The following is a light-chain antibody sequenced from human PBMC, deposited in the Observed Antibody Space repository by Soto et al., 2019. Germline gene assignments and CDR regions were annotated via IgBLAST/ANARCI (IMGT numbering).Light chain of an antibody. CDR3: SSYTSSSTLDV. CDR1: SSDVGAYNY. Sequence: QSALTQPASVSGSPGQSITISCTGTSSDVGAYNYVSWYQQHPGKAPKLMIYDVSNRPSGVSNRFSGSKSGNTAFLTISGLQAEDEADYYCSSYTSSSTLDVFGTGTKVTVL. V-gene: IGLV2-14*01. J-gene: IGLJ1*01. CDR2: DVS.